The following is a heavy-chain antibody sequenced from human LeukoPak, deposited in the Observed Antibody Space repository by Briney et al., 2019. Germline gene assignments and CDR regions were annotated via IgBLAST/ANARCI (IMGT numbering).Heavy chain of an antibody. V-gene: IGHV1-69*06. CDR3: ASAPATSYGVPYYYYYGMDV. CDR2: IIPIFGTA. D-gene: IGHD5-18*01. J-gene: IGHJ6*04. CDR1: GGTFSSYA. Sequence: GASVKVSCKASGGTFSSYAISWVRQAPGQGLEWMGGIIPIFGTANYAQKFQGRVTITADKSTSTAYMELSSLRSEDTAVYDCASAPATSYGVPYYYYYGMDVWGKGTTVTVSS.